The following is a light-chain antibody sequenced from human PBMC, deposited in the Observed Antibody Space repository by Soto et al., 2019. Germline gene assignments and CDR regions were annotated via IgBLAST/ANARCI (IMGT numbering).Light chain of an antibody. Sequence: DMHMTQSPSTLSASEGDRVTISCRASQSVSIWLAWYQQKPGRAPKLLIYKSSILESGVPSRFSGSGSGTEFTLTISSLQPDDFATYYCQQFNTSPWTFGQGTKVDIK. CDR1: QSVSIW. CDR3: QQFNTSPWT. J-gene: IGKJ1*01. V-gene: IGKV1-5*03. CDR2: KSS.